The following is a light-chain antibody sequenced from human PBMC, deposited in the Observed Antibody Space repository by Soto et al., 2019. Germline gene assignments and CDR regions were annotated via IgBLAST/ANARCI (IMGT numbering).Light chain of an antibody. Sequence: EIVFTQSTDTLSLSPGKRTTLSCRASQSVSSSYLAWYQQKPGQTPRLLISDASSRATGIPDRFSGSGSGTDFALTISRLELEVFAVYYCRKHDIFPITCAQGTGLESK. CDR3: RKHDIFPIT. V-gene: IGKV3D-20*02. CDR1: QSVSSSY. CDR2: DAS. J-gene: IGKJ5*01.